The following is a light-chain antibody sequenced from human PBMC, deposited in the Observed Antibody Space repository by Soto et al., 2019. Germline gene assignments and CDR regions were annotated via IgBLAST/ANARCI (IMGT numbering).Light chain of an antibody. CDR2: DVS. CDR1: SSDAGGYNY. J-gene: IGLJ2*01. V-gene: IGLV2-14*01. CDR3: SSYTSSSTLDPV. Sequence: QSALTQPASVSGSPGQSITISCTGTSSDAGGYNYVSWYQQHPGKAPKLMIYDVSNRPSAVSNRFSGSKSGNTASLTISGLQAEDEADYYCSSYTSSSTLDPVFGGGIKLTVL.